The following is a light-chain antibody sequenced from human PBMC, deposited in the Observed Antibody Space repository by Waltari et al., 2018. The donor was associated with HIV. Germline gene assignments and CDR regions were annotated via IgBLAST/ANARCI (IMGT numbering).Light chain of an antibody. Sequence: IVMTQSPAPLSVSPGASATLSSRARQSVSSNLAWYQQKPGQAPRLLIYGASTRATGSPARFSGSGAGTEFTLTISSLQSEDFAGYYCQQDNNWPLTVGGGTKVESK. CDR3: QQDNNWPLT. CDR2: GAS. CDR1: QSVSSN. J-gene: IGKJ4*01. V-gene: IGKV3-15*01.